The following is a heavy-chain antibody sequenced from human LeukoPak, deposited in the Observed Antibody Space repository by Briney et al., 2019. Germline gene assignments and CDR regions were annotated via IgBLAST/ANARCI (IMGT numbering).Heavy chain of an antibody. J-gene: IGHJ3*02. CDR3: AKDLSGFWSGYYTADAFDI. Sequence: GGSLRLSCAASGFTFSSYAMSWVRQAPGKGLEWVSAISDSGGSTYYADSVKGRFTISRDNSKNTLYLQMNSLRAEDTAVYYCAKDLSGFWSGYYTADAFDIWGQGTMVTVSS. CDR1: GFTFSSYA. V-gene: IGHV3-23*01. D-gene: IGHD3-3*01. CDR2: ISDSGGST.